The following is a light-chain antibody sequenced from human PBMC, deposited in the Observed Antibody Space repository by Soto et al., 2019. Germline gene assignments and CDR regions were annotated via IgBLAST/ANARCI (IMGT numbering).Light chain of an antibody. CDR2: DAS. CDR1: RSISTW. CDR3: QQYNSYPYT. Sequence: DIQMTQSPSTLSASVGDRVTITCRASRSISTWLAWYQQKPGKAPKLLIYDASSLESGVPSRFSGSGSGTECTLTISSLQPDDFATYYCQQYNSYPYTFGQGTKLEIK. V-gene: IGKV1-5*01. J-gene: IGKJ2*01.